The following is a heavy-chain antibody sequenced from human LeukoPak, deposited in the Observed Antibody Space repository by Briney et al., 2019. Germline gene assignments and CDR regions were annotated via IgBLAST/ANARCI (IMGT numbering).Heavy chain of an antibody. CDR2: ISAYSGDA. D-gene: IGHD2-2*01. CDR3: ARRGGDCSGTSCFWDYYYYYMDV. CDR1: GGTFTNHA. Sequence: GASVKVSCKASGGTFTNHAISWVRQAPGQGLEWMGWISAYSGDAKLAQKFQGRVNMTADTSTSTAYLELTSLTSGDTAVYYCARRGGDCSGTSCFWDYYYYYMDVWGKGTTVTVSS. J-gene: IGHJ6*03. V-gene: IGHV1-18*01.